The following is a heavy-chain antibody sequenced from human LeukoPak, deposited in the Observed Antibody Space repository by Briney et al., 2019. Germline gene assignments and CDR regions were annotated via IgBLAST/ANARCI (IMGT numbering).Heavy chain of an antibody. Sequence: SETLSLTCTVSGDSISSSSYYWGWIRQPPGKGLEWIGSIYYSGSTYCNPSLKSRVTISVDTSKNQFSLKLSSVTAADTAVYYCARQVVVVAATYDYWGQGTLVTVSS. D-gene: IGHD2-15*01. CDR3: ARQVVVVAATYDY. CDR2: IYYSGST. CDR1: GDSISSSSYY. J-gene: IGHJ4*02. V-gene: IGHV4-39*01.